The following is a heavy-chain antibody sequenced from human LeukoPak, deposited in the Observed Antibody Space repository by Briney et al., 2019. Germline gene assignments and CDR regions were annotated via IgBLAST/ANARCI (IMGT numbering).Heavy chain of an antibody. CDR2: ISAYNGNT. CDR3: ARDWNYGGPFDY. J-gene: IGHJ4*02. Sequence: ASVTVSCKASGYTFTSYGISWVRQAPGQGLEWMGWISAYNGNTNYAQKLQGRVTMTTDTSTSTAYMELRSLRSDDTAVYYCARDWNYGGPFDYWGQGTLVTVSS. V-gene: IGHV1-18*01. CDR1: GYTFTSYG. D-gene: IGHD1-7*01.